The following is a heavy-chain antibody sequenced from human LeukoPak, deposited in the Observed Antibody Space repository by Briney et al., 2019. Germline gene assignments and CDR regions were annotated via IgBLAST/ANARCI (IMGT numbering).Heavy chain of an antibody. V-gene: IGHV3-48*01. J-gene: IGHJ4*02. D-gene: IGHD3-22*01. CDR2: ITNSGNSK. Sequence: GGSLRLSCAASEFTFSSYSMNWVRQAPGKGLEWVSYITNSGNSKSCADSVKGRFTISRDNTKNSLYLQMNGLRAEDTAVYYCARTRSSGYLTFGYWGQGILVTVSS. CDR3: ARTRSSGYLTFGY. CDR1: EFTFSSYS.